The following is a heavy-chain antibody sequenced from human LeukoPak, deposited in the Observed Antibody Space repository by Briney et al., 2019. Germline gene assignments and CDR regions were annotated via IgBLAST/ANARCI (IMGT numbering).Heavy chain of an antibody. Sequence: SETLSLTCTVSGGSISSGSYYWRWIRQPAGKGLEWIGRIYTSGSTNYNPSLKSRLTISVDTSKNQFSLKLSSVTAADTAVYYCAREEDTAMGPTFDYWGQGTLVTVSS. J-gene: IGHJ4*02. CDR1: GGSISSGSYY. D-gene: IGHD5-18*01. V-gene: IGHV4-61*02. CDR2: IYTSGST. CDR3: AREEDTAMGPTFDY.